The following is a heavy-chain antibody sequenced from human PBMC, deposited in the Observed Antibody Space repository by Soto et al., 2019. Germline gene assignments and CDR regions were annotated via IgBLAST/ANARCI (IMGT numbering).Heavy chain of an antibody. CDR3: AKDRIYCSSTSCHNPNWFDP. CDR1: GFTFSSYG. J-gene: IGHJ5*02. Sequence: GGSLRPSCAASGFTFSSYGMHWVRQAPGKGLEWVAVISYDGSNKYYADSVKGRFTISRDNSKNTLYLQMNSLRAEDTAVYYCAKDRIYCSSTSCHNPNWFDPWGQGTLVTVSS. V-gene: IGHV3-30*18. CDR2: ISYDGSNK. D-gene: IGHD2-2*01.